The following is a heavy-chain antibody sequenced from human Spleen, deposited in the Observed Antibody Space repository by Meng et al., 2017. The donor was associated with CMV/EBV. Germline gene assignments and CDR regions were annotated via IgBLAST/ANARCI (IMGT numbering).Heavy chain of an antibody. Sequence: SLKISCAASGFTFNSYAMSWVRQAPGKGLEWVSGIYGNSARIDYADSVKGRFTISRDNAKNSLYLQMNGLRTEDTAVYYCIRDVRPGGADVWGQGTTVTVSS. CDR2: IYGNSARI. J-gene: IGHJ6*02. CDR3: IRDVRPGGADV. V-gene: IGHV3-9*01. CDR1: GFTFNSYA. D-gene: IGHD3-10*01.